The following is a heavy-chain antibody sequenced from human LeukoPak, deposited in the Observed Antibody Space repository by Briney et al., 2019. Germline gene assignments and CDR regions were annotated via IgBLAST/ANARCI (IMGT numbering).Heavy chain of an antibody. CDR3: ATPMVRGVIGYFDS. D-gene: IGHD3-10*01. V-gene: IGHV3-23*01. CDR1: GFIFSKYA. Sequence: SGGSRKLSCAASGFIFSKYAMNWVRQAPGKGLEWVSAITGDARNTYYADSVKGRFTISRDNSESTLYLQLNSLRAEDTAIYYCATPMVRGVIGYFDSWGQGTLVTVSS. CDR2: ITGDARNT. J-gene: IGHJ4*02.